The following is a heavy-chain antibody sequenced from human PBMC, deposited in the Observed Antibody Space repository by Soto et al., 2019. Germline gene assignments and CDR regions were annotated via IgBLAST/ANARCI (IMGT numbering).Heavy chain of an antibody. CDR3: ATQIGRGTTFDC. D-gene: IGHD1-7*01. V-gene: IGHV3-7*01. CDR1: RFTFSSYW. CDR2: IKFDGSKT. J-gene: IGHJ4*02. Sequence: EVQLVESGGGLVQPGGSLRLSCAASRFTFSSYWMTWVRQAPGLGLEWVASIKFDGSKTYYVDPVKGRFTISRGNAGSALCLPMNSLRADDTAVYYCATQIGRGTTFDCWGQGTLVTVSS.